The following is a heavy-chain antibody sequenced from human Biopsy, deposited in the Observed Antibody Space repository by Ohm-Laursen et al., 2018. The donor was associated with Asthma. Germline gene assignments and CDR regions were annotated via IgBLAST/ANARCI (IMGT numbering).Heavy chain of an antibody. CDR3: VRDGTDDAFDI. CDR1: GFTFNSYG. D-gene: IGHD1-1*01. V-gene: IGHV3-30*03. J-gene: IGHJ3*02. Sequence: SLRLSCAASGFTFNSYGMHWVRQAPGKGLEWVAVISYDGGNKFYGDSVKGRFTMARDNSKNTLDLQMNSLREEDTAVYYCVRDGTDDAFDIWGQGTVVSVSS. CDR2: ISYDGGNK.